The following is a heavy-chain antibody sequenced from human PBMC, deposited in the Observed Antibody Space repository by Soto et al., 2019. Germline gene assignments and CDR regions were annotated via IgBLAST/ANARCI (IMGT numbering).Heavy chain of an antibody. CDR3: ARVTYSYYYYKDV. J-gene: IGHJ6*03. CDR2: IYYSGST. Sequence: QVQLQESGPGLVKPSETLSLTCTVSGGSISSYYWSWIRQPPGKGLEWIGYIYYSGSTNYNPSLMSRVTISVDTSKNQCSLKLSSVTAADTAVYYCARVTYSYYYYKDVWGKGTTVTVSS. CDR1: GGSISSYY. V-gene: IGHV4-59*01.